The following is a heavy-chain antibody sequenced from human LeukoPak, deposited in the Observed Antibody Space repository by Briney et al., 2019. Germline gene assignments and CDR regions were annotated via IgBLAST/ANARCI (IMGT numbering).Heavy chain of an antibody. CDR1: GGSISSYY. CDR3: AREGIAAAGSFDY. J-gene: IGHJ4*02. Sequence: SETLSLTCTVSGGSISSYYWSWIRQPPGKGLEWIGYIYYSGSTNYNPSLKSRVTISVDTSKNQFSLKLSSVTAADTAVYYCAREGIAAAGSFDYWGQGTLVTVSS. D-gene: IGHD6-13*01. CDR2: IYYSGST. V-gene: IGHV4-59*01.